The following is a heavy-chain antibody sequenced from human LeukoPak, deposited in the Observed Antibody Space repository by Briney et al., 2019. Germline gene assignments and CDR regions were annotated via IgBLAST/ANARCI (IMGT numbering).Heavy chain of an antibody. D-gene: IGHD1-26*01. CDR3: ARGQWELRPPYYYYMDV. V-gene: IGHV4-4*02. J-gene: IGHJ6*03. CDR2: IYHSGST. CDR1: GGSISSSNW. Sequence: SGTLSLTCAVSGGSISSSNWWSWVRQPPGKGLEWIGEIYHSGSTNYNPSLKSRVTISVDTSKNQFSLKLSSVTAADTAVYYCARGQWELRPPYYYYMDVWGKGTTVTISS.